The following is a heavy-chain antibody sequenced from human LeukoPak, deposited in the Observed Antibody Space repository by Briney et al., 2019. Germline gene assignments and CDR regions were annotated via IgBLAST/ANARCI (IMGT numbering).Heavy chain of an antibody. D-gene: IGHD1-26*01. CDR3: AKRRVVGATIGAFNM. V-gene: IGHV3-23*01. CDR1: GFTFSSYG. Sequence: GGSLRLSCAASGFTFSSYGMHWVRQAPGKGLEWVSGISSSGGSTYYADSVKGRFTISRDNSKNTLYLQMNSLRAEDTAVYYCAKRRVVGATIGAFNMWGQGTMVTVSS. CDR2: ISSSGGST. J-gene: IGHJ3*02.